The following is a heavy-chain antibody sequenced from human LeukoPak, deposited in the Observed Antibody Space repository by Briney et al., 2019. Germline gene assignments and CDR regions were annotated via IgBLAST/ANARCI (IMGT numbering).Heavy chain of an antibody. Sequence: GGSLRLSCAASGFTFSGYAMSWVRQAPGKGLEWVSVISGSGISTYNADSVKGRFTISRDNSKNTLYLQMNSLRAEDTAVCYCAKADYYDSNTYRAQFFQHWGQGTLVTVSS. D-gene: IGHD3-22*01. CDR1: GFTFSGYA. V-gene: IGHV3-23*01. CDR3: AKADYYDSNTYRAQFFQH. J-gene: IGHJ1*01. CDR2: ISGSGIST.